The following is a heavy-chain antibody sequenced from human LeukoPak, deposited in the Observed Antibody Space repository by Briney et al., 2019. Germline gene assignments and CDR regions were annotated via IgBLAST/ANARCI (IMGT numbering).Heavy chain of an antibody. CDR1: GYSISSGYY. D-gene: IGHD4-17*01. CDR2: IYHSGRT. CDR3: ARATVTAEYFDY. J-gene: IGHJ4*02. V-gene: IGHV4-38-2*02. Sequence: SETLSLTCTVSGYSISSGYYWGWIRQPPGKGLEWIGSIYHSGRTYYNPSLKSRVTISVDTSKNQFSLKLSSVTAADTAVYYCARATVTAEYFDYWGQGTLVTVSS.